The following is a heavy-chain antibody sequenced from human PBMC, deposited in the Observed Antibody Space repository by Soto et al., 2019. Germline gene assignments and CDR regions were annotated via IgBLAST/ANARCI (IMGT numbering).Heavy chain of an antibody. J-gene: IGHJ6*02. Sequence: QVQLEQSTPEVKKPGASVKVSCKASGYTFTTYGISWVRQAPGEGLEWLGWINTHNGNTNYAQNLQGRVFMTADTSTNTAYMELRSLRSDDTAIYYWTREGSAPYYYYAMDAWGQGTTVTVSS. D-gene: IGHD3-10*01. CDR2: INTHNGNT. CDR1: GYTFTTYG. CDR3: TREGSAPYYYYAMDA. V-gene: IGHV1-18*01.